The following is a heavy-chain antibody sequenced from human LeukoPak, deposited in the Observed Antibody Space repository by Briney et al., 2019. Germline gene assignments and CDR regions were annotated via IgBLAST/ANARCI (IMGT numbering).Heavy chain of an antibody. D-gene: IGHD3-22*01. CDR2: INTNTGNP. J-gene: IGHJ4*02. Sequence: GASVKVSCKASGYTFTSYAMNWVRQAPGQGLEWMGWINTNTGNPTYAQGFTGRFVFSLDTSVSTAYLQISSLKAEDTAVYYCARVVPASYYYDSSGYYYGHLDYWGQGTLVTVSS. CDR3: ARVVPASYYYDSSGYYYGHLDY. CDR1: GYTFTSYA. V-gene: IGHV7-4-1*02.